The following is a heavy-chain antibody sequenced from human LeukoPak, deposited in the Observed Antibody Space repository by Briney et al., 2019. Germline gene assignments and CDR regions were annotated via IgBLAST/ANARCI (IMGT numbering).Heavy chain of an antibody. CDR1: GFTFGDYA. CDR2: IRSKAYGGTT. J-gene: IGHJ4*02. Sequence: HPGGSLRLSCTPSGFTFGDYAMSWVRQAPGKGLEWVGFIRSKAYGGTTEYAASVKGRFTISRDDSKSIAYLQMNSLKTEDTAIYYCAKRSLSGSYLGFDYWGQGTLVTVSS. V-gene: IGHV3-49*04. D-gene: IGHD1-26*01. CDR3: AKRSLSGSYLGFDY.